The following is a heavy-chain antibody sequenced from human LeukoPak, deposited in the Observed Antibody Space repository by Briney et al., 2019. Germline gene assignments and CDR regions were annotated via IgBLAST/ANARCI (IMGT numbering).Heavy chain of an antibody. V-gene: IGHV4-31*03. CDR2: IYYSGST. CDR3: ARDQYGDYNHWFDP. CDR1: GGSISSGGYY. J-gene: IGHJ5*02. Sequence: SETLSLTCTVSGGSISSGGYYWSWIRQHPGKGLEWIGYIYYSGSTYYNPSLKSRVTISVDTSKNQLSLKLSSVTAADTAVYYCARDQYGDYNHWFDPWGQGALVTVYS. D-gene: IGHD4-17*01.